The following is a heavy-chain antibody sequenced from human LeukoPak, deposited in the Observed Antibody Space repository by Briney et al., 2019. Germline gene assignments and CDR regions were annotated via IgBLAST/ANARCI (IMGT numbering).Heavy chain of an antibody. V-gene: IGHV1-3*01. CDR1: GYTFTHYA. J-gene: IGHJ4*02. CDR3: ARTPYSGSYYGQFDY. CDR2: INAGHGTT. Sequence: ASVKVSCKTSGYTFTHYAIHWVRQAPGQSLEWMGWINAGHGTTTYSQKFQGGVTITSDTSASTAYMDLSSLRSEDTAVYYCARTPYSGSYYGQFDYWGQGTLVTVSS. D-gene: IGHD1-26*01.